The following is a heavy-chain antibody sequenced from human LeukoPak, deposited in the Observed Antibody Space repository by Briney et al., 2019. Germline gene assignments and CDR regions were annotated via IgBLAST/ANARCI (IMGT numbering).Heavy chain of an antibody. D-gene: IGHD5-18*01. V-gene: IGHV3-23*01. J-gene: IGHJ4*02. CDR1: GFTFSSDA. CDR2: ISGSGGST. CDR3: AKDWGYSYGETY. Sequence: PGGSLRLSCAASGFTFSSDAMSWVRQAPGKGLEWVSAISGSGGSTYYADSVKGRFTISRDNSKNTLYLQMNSLRAEDTAVYYCAKDWGYSYGETYWGQGTLVTVSS.